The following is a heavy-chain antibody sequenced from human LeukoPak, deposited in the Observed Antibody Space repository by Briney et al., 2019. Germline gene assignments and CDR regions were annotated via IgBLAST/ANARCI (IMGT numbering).Heavy chain of an antibody. D-gene: IGHD3-22*01. V-gene: IGHV4-39*07. Sequence: PSETLSLTCTVSGGSISTRSYYWGWIRQPPGKGVEWIGSMYYSGSTYYNPSLKSRVTISVDTSKNQFSLKLSSVTAADTAVYYCARDPGAYYDSSGYLNWFDPWGQGTLVTVSS. CDR1: GGSISTRSYY. CDR2: MYYSGST. J-gene: IGHJ5*02. CDR3: ARDPGAYYDSSGYLNWFDP.